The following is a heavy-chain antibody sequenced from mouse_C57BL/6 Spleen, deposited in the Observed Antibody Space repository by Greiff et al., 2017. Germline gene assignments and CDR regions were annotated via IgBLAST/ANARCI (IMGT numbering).Heavy chain of an antibody. D-gene: IGHD2-12*01. CDR2: IYPGDGDT. J-gene: IGHJ4*01. V-gene: IGHV1-80*01. Sequence: QVQLQQSGAELVKPGASVKISCKASGYAFSSYWMNWVKHRPGKGLEWIGQIYPGDGDTNYNGKFKGKATLTADKSSSTAYMQLSSLTSEDSAVYFCARWGYSYYYAMDYWGQGTSVTVSA. CDR1: GYAFSSYW. CDR3: ARWGYSYYYAMDY.